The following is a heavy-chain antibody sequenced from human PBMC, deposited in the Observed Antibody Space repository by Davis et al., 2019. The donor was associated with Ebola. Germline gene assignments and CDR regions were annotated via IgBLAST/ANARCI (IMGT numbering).Heavy chain of an antibody. V-gene: IGHV3-7*03. D-gene: IGHD4-17*01. CDR1: GFTFSNYW. Sequence: GESLKISYAASGFTFSNYWMNWVRQAPGKGLQWVANIKQDGSEEYYVDSVKGRFTISRDNAKNSLYLQMNSLRAEDTAVYYCARVTTVRMGGMDVWGQGTTVTFSS. CDR2: IKQDGSEE. CDR3: ARVTTVRMGGMDV. J-gene: IGHJ6*02.